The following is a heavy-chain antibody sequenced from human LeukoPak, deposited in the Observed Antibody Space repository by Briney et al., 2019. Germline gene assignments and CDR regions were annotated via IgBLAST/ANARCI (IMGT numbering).Heavy chain of an antibody. CDR2: IRYDGSNK. CDR3: AKAGIADYYMDV. CDR1: GFTFSSFG. J-gene: IGHJ6*03. V-gene: IGHV3-30*02. D-gene: IGHD6-13*01. Sequence: PGGSLRLSCAASGFTFSSFGMHGVGRAPGKGLEGVAFIRYDGSNKYYADSVKGRFTISRDNSKNTLYLQMNSLRAEDTAVYYCAKAGIADYYMDVWGKGTTVTVSS.